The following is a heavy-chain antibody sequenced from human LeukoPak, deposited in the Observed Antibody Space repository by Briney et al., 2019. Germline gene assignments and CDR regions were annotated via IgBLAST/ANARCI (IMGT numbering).Heavy chain of an antibody. J-gene: IGHJ4*03. Sequence: SETLSLTCAVSGGSISSSNWWSWVRQSPGKGLEWIGEIYESGSTNYNPSLKSRVTISVDTSKNQFSLKLSSVTAADTAVYYCARTRYYYNSRSYGAPYYFDYWGQGTMVTVSS. D-gene: IGHD3-10*01. CDR3: ARTRYYYNSRSYGAPYYFDY. CDR1: GGSISSSNW. V-gene: IGHV4-4*02. CDR2: IYESGST.